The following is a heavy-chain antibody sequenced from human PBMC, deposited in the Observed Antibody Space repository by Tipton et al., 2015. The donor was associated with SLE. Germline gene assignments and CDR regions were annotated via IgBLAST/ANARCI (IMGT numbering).Heavy chain of an antibody. V-gene: IGHV4-39*07. D-gene: IGHD2/OR15-2a*01. CDR1: GGSISSSSYY. CDR2: IYTSGST. J-gene: IGHJ5*02. CDR3: ARGPEVLSPFDP. Sequence: TLSLTCTVSGGSISSSSYYWGWIRQPPGKGLEWIGRIYTSGSTNYNPSLKSRVTMSVDTSKNQFSLKLSSVTAADTAVYYCARGPEVLSPFDPWGQGTLVTVSS.